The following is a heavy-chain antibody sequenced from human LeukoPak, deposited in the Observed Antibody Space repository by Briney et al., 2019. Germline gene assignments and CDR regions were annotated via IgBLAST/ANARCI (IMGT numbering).Heavy chain of an antibody. CDR2: IIPILGIA. J-gene: IGHJ4*02. D-gene: IGHD5-18*01. Sequence: ASVKVSCKSSGGTFSSYAISWVRQAPGQGLEGLGRIIPILGIANYAQKFQGRVTITADKYPRTGYMELSSLRSEDTAVYYCARDPLPPRGYSYGTDYWGQGTLVTVSS. V-gene: IGHV1-69*04. CDR1: GGTFSSYA. CDR3: ARDPLPPRGYSYGTDY.